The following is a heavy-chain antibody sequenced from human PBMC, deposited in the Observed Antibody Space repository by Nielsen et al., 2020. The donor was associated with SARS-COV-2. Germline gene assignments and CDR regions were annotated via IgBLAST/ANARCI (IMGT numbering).Heavy chain of an antibody. D-gene: IGHD3-10*01. V-gene: IGHV4-39*07. CDR2: IYYSGST. J-gene: IGHJ6*03. Sequence: SETLSLTCTVSGGSISSSSYYWGWIRQPPGKGLEWIGSIYYSGSTYYNPSLKSRVTISVDTSKNQFSLKLNSVTAADTAVYYCARVYGSGSYYASYYYYYYYMDVWGKGTTVTVSS. CDR1: GGSISSSSYY. CDR3: ARVYGSGSYYASYYYYYYYMDV.